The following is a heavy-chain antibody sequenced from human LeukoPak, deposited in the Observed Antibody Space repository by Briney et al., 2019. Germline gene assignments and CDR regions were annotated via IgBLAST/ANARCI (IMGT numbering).Heavy chain of an antibody. V-gene: IGHV3-30*02. CDR3: AKKRPGDGDRLDY. D-gene: IGHD2-21*02. Sequence: PGGSLRLSCAASGFSFSRYGMHWVRQAPGKGLDWVAYIQFDGNNKKYADSVKGRFTISRDNSRNKLDLQMNSLREDDTAIYYCAKKRPGDGDRLDYWGQGTLVTASS. J-gene: IGHJ4*02. CDR2: IQFDGNNK. CDR1: GFSFSRYG.